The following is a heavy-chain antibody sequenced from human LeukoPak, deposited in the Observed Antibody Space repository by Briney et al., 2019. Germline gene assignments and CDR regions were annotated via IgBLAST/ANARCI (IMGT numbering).Heavy chain of an antibody. CDR2: INPNSGGT. CDR3: ARSPVLLWFGELSTIDY. Sequence: ASVKVSCKASGYTFTGYYMHWVRQAPGQGLEWMGWINPNSGGTNYAQKFRGRVTMTRDTSISTAYMELSRLRSDDTAVYYCARSPVLLWFGELSTIDYWGQGTLVTVSS. D-gene: IGHD3-10*01. CDR1: GYTFTGYY. J-gene: IGHJ4*02. V-gene: IGHV1-2*02.